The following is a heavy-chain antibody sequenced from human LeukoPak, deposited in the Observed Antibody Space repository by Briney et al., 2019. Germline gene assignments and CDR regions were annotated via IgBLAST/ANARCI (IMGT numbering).Heavy chain of an antibody. D-gene: IGHD3-16*02. V-gene: IGHV3-30-3*01. CDR3: TTDQARYPGRDY. J-gene: IGHJ4*02. CDR2: TSYDGSNK. CDR1: GFTFSSYA. Sequence: PGGSLRLSCAASGFTFSSYAMHWVRQALGKGLDWVAVTSYDGSNKYYADSVKGRFTISRDNSKNTLYLQMNSLKTEDTALYYCTTDQARYPGRDYWGQGTLVTVSS.